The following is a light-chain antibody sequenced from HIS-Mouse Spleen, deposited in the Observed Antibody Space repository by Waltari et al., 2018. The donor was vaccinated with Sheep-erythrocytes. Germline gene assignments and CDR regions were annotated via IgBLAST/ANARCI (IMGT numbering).Light chain of an antibody. V-gene: IGLV2-23*01. CDR1: SSYVGSYNL. Sequence: QSALTQPASVSGSPGQSITLSCTGTSSYVGSYNLVPWYHQHPGKAPKLMIYEGSKRPSGVSNRFSGSKSGNTASLTISGLQAEDEADYYCCSYAGSYNHVFATGTKVTVL. J-gene: IGLJ1*01. CDR2: EGS. CDR3: CSYAGSYNHV.